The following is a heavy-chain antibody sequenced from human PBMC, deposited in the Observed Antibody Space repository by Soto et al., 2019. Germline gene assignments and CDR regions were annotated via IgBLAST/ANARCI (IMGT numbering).Heavy chain of an antibody. Sequence: GGSLRLSCAASGFTFDDYAMHWVRQAPGKGLEWVSGISWNSGSIGYADSVKGRFTISRDNAKNSLYLQMNSLRAEDTALYYCAKDIASCYPCAGYFDYWGQGTLVTVSS. CDR1: GFTFDDYA. J-gene: IGHJ4*02. D-gene: IGHD2-2*01. CDR2: ISWNSGSI. V-gene: IGHV3-9*01. CDR3: AKDIASCYPCAGYFDY.